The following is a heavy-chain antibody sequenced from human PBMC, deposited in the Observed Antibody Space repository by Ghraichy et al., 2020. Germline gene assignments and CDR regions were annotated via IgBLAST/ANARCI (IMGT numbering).Heavy chain of an antibody. CDR3: ARVSCGGDCYSGHWYFDL. J-gene: IGHJ2*01. D-gene: IGHD2-21*02. CDR1: GFTFSDYW. V-gene: IGHV3-7*03. CDR2: IKPDGSEK. Sequence: LSLTCAASGFTFSDYWVGWVRQAPGKGLEWVANIKPDGSEKYYVDSVKGRFTISRDNAKNSLYLHVNSLRAEDMAVYYCARVSCGGDCYSGHWYFDLWGRGTLVTVSS.